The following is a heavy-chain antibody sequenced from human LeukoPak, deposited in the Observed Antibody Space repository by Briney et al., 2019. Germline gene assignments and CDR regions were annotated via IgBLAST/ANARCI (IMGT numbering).Heavy chain of an antibody. D-gene: IGHD1-26*01. Sequence: GASVKVSCKASGYTFIGYYMHWVRQAPGQGLEWLGWINPNSGVTNSAQKFQGRVTMTRDTSISTAYMELSRLRCDDTAVYYCARISGSYGFADWFDPWGQGTLVTVSS. V-gene: IGHV1-2*02. CDR1: GYTFIGYY. J-gene: IGHJ5*02. CDR2: INPNSGVT. CDR3: ARISGSYGFADWFDP.